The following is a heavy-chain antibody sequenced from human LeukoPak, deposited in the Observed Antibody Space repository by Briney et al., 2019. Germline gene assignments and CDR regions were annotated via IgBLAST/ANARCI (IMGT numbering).Heavy chain of an antibody. CDR3: ARDRYSSGWYVPAY. V-gene: IGHV1-18*04. D-gene: IGHD6-19*01. J-gene: IGHJ4*02. CDR1: GYTFTGYY. CDR2: ISAYNGNT. Sequence: ASVKVSCKASGYTFTGYYMHWVRQAPGQGLEWMGWISAYNGNTNYAQKLQGRVTMTTDTSTSTAYMELRSLRSDDTAVYYCARDRYSSGWYVPAYWGQGTLVTVSS.